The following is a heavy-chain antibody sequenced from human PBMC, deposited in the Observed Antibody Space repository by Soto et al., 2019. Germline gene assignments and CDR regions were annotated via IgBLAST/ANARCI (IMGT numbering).Heavy chain of an antibody. CDR2: INPNSGGT. J-gene: IGHJ4*02. Sequence: ASVKVSCKASGYTFTGYYMHWVRQAPGQGLEWMGWINPNSGGTNYAQKFQGRVTMTRDTSISTAYMELSRLRSDDTAVYYCARGGTTNYYDSSASSHYCDYWGQGTQVTVSS. V-gene: IGHV1-2*02. CDR3: ARGGTTNYYDSSASSHYCDY. D-gene: IGHD3-22*01. CDR1: GYTFTGYY.